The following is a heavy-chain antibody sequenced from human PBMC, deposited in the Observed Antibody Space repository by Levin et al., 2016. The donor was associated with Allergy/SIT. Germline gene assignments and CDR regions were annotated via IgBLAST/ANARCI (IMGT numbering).Heavy chain of an antibody. D-gene: IGHD6-19*01. Sequence: ASVKVSCKASGYTFTSYAMHWVRQAPGQRLEWMGWINAGNGNTKYSQKFQGRVTITRDTSASTAYMELSSLRSEDTAVYYCARAAGSSGWRAYFQHWGQGTLVTVSS. CDR3: ARAAGSSGWRAYFQH. V-gene: IGHV1-3*01. J-gene: IGHJ1*01. CDR2: INAGNGNT. CDR1: GYTFTSYA.